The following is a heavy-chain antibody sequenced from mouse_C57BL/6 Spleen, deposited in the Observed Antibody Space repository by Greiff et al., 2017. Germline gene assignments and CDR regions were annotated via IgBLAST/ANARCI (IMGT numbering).Heavy chain of an antibody. J-gene: IGHJ1*03. CDR2: FHPYNDDT. CDR1: GYTFTTYP. D-gene: IGHD1-1*01. V-gene: IGHV1-47*01. CDR3: ARWGIYYGSSYSYWYFDV. Sequence: QVQLKQSGAELVKPGASVKMSCKASGYTFTTYPIEWMKQNHGKSLEWIGNFHPYNDDTKYNEKFKGKATLTVEKASSTVYFEPSRLTSDDSAVYYCARWGIYYGSSYSYWYFDVWGTGTTVTVSS.